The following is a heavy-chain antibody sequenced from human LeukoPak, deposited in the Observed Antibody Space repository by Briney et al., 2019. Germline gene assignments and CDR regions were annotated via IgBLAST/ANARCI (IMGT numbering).Heavy chain of an antibody. V-gene: IGHV4-59*01. D-gene: IGHD2-8*01. J-gene: IGHJ4*02. CDR1: GGSISSYY. Sequence: SETLSLXCTVSGGSISSYYWSWIRQPPGKGLEWIGYIYYSGSTNYSPSLKSRVTISVDTSKNQFSLKLSSVTAADTAVYYCARDTGTRGFDYWGQGTLVTVSS. CDR3: ARDTGTRGFDY. CDR2: IYYSGST.